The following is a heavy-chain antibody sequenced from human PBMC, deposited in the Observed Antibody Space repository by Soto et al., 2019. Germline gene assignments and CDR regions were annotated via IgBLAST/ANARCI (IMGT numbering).Heavy chain of an antibody. Sequence: ASVKVSCKASGYTFTSYGISWVRQAPGQGLEWMGWISAYNGNTNYAQKLQGRVTMTTDTSTSTAYMELRSLRSDDTAVYYCARDQYYDFWSGYYLSGEGWFDPWGQGTLVTVSS. CDR1: GYTFTSYG. CDR3: ARDQYYDFWSGYYLSGEGWFDP. D-gene: IGHD3-3*01. J-gene: IGHJ5*02. CDR2: ISAYNGNT. V-gene: IGHV1-18*01.